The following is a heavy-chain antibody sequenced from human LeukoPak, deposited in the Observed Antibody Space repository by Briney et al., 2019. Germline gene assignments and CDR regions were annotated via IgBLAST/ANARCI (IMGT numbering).Heavy chain of an antibody. CDR1: GFSFADAT. J-gene: IGHJ6*03. Sequence: PGRSLRLSCAASGFSFADATMHWVRQVPGKGLEWVSGINWNSGTMGYADSVKGRFTVPRDNAKNSLYLQMNSLKTEDTALYYCAKDPYMDVWGKGTTVTVSS. V-gene: IGHV3-9*01. CDR2: INWNSGTM. CDR3: AKDPYMDV.